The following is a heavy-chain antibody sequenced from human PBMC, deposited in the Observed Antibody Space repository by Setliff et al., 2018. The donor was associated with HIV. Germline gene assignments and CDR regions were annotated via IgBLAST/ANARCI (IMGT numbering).Heavy chain of an antibody. V-gene: IGHV1-3*01. CDR1: GYTFTTYS. J-gene: IGHJ4*01. D-gene: IGHD3-10*01. CDR2: INVRDGDA. CDR3: ARGGLLAAFGFDH. Sequence: ASVKVSCKASGYTFTTYSLHWVRQAPGQRLEWMGWINVRDGDARYSQELQGRITITRDTSANTAYMDLRGLRSDDTAVYFCARGGLLAAFGFDHWGHGTLVTVSS.